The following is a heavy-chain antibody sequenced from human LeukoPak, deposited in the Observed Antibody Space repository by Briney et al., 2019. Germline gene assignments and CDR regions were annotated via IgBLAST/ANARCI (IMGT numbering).Heavy chain of an antibody. J-gene: IGHJ4*02. CDR1: GFTFTTYT. V-gene: IGHV3-21*01. D-gene: IGHD3-22*01. Sequence: GGSLSLSCAASGFTFTTYTMNWVRQAPGKGLEWVSSISSSSSYIYYADSVKGRFTISRDNAKNSLYLQMNSLRAEDTAVYYCAGGEQSTAYDSSGYYYGYWGQGTLVTVSS. CDR3: AGGEQSTAYDSSGYYYGY. CDR2: ISSSSSYI.